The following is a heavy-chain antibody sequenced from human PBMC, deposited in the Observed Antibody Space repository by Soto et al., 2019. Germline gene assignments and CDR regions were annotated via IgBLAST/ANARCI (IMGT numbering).Heavy chain of an antibody. J-gene: IGHJ4*02. D-gene: IGHD3-10*01. CDR1: GFTFSSYG. CDR2: ISYDGSNK. V-gene: IGHV3-30*18. Sequence: QVQLVESGGGVVQPGRSLRLSCAASGFTFSSYGMHWVRQAPGKGLEWVAVISYDGSNKYYADSVKGRFTISRDNSKNTLYLQMNSLGAEDTAVYYCAKDRITMVRGGVGYWGQGTLFTVSS. CDR3: AKDRITMVRGGVGY.